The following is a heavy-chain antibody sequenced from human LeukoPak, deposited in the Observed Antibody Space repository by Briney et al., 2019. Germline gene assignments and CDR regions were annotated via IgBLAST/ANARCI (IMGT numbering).Heavy chain of an antibody. J-gene: IGHJ4*02. D-gene: IGHD6-6*01. CDR1: GYSFSYYG. V-gene: IGHV1-18*01. CDR2: ISTYNGNT. CDR3: AREYSSSSGGQFHDDY. Sequence: GASVKVSCKASGYSFSYYGINWVRQAPGQGLEWMGWISTYNGNTNYAQKLQGRVTMTTDTSTSTAYMELRSLRSDDTAVYYCAREYSSSSGGQFHDDYWGQGTLVTVSS.